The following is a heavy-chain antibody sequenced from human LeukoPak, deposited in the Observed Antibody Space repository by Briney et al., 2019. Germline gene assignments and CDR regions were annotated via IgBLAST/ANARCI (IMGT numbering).Heavy chain of an antibody. V-gene: IGHV4-4*07. CDR1: GGSISTYY. D-gene: IGHD1-1*01. Sequence: PSKTLSLTCTVSGGSISTYYWSWIRQPAGKGLEWIGRIYTSGGTNYNPSLRSRVTMSVDTSKNQFSLKLTSVTAADTAVYYCARGYGSTTLPYYMDVWGKGTTVTVSS. J-gene: IGHJ6*03. CDR3: ARGYGSTTLPYYMDV. CDR2: IYTSGGT.